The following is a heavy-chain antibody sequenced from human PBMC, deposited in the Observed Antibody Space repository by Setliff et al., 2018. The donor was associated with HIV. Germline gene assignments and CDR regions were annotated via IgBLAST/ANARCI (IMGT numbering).Heavy chain of an antibody. D-gene: IGHD5-18*01. CDR1: GGSFSDYY. CDR2: INHSGDT. CDR3: ARGTKGIQLWYTLFFDY. V-gene: IGHV4-34*01. J-gene: IGHJ4*02. Sequence: PSETLSLTCAVYGGSFSDYYWTWIRQSPGKGLEWIGEINHSGDTNYNPSLKSRVTISVDTSKKQFSLKLTSVTAADTAVYYCARGTKGIQLWYTLFFDYWGQGTRVTSPQ.